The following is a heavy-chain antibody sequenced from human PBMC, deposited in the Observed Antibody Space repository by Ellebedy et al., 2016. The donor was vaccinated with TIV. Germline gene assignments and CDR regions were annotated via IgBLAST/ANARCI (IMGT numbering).Heavy chain of an antibody. J-gene: IGHJ4*02. CDR1: GFIFSTYA. CDR3: ARGSDDSGSYPFNY. D-gene: IGHD3-10*01. V-gene: IGHV3-23*01. Sequence: GGSLRLSXAASGFIFSTYAMTWVRQAPGKGLEWVSSISGITGITYYADSVKGRFTISRDNSKNTLYLQMDSLRADDTAVYFCARGSDDSGSYPFNYWGQGTLVTVSS. CDR2: ISGITGIT.